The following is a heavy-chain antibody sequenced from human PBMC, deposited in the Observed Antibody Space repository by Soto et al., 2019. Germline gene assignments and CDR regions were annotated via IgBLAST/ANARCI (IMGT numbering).Heavy chain of an antibody. J-gene: IGHJ5*02. Sequence: PSETLSLTCTVSGGSISSGGYYWSWIRQHPGKGLEWIGYIYYSGSTYYNPSLKSRVTISVDTSKNQFSLKLSSVTAADTAMYYCARAIPNWFDPWGQGTLVTVSS. CDR1: GGSISSGGYY. CDR2: IYYSGST. D-gene: IGHD2-2*02. CDR3: ARAIPNWFDP. V-gene: IGHV4-31*03.